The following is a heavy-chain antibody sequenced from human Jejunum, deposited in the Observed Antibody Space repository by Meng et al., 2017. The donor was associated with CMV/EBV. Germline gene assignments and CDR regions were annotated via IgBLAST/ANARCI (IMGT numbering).Heavy chain of an antibody. CDR2: IYYIGST. Sequence: GGSISSYYWNWIRQPPGKGLEWIGYIYYIGSTNYNPSLKSRVTISLDTSKNQLSLKLSSVTAADTAVYYCARSRPDYDSRPQFDYWGPGILVTVSS. V-gene: IGHV4-59*01. D-gene: IGHD3-22*01. CDR3: ARSRPDYDSRPQFDY. J-gene: IGHJ4*02. CDR1: GGSISSYY.